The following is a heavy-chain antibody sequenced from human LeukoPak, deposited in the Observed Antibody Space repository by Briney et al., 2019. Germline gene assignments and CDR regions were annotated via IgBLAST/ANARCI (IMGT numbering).Heavy chain of an antibody. V-gene: IGHV3-21*04. Sequence: PGGSLRLSCAASGFTFNDQSMNWVRQAPGKGLEWVSSISANSLHIFYADSVKGRFTISRDNSKNTLYLQMNSLRAEDTAVFYCAKGTQFGSTHWFDPWGQGTLVTVSS. J-gene: IGHJ5*02. CDR3: AKGTQFGSTHWFDP. CDR2: ISANSLHI. D-gene: IGHD3-16*01. CDR1: GFTFNDQS.